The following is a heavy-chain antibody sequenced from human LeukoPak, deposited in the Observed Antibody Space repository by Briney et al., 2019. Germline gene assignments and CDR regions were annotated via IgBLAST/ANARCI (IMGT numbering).Heavy chain of an antibody. V-gene: IGHV3-23*01. CDR3: AKEVVLGETNYYYYGMDV. Sequence: GGPLRPSCAASGFNFRGYAMSWVRQAPGKGLEWVSAISGSGVRAHYTESVRGRFTISRDNSQNMLHLQMNSLRAEDTAVYYCAKEVVLGETNYYYYGMDVWGQGTTVTVSS. CDR1: GFNFRGYA. D-gene: IGHD1-26*01. CDR2: ISGSGVRA. J-gene: IGHJ6*02.